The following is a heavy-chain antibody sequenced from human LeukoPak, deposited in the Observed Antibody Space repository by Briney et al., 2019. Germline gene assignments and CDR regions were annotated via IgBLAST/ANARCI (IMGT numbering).Heavy chain of an antibody. Sequence: GESLRLLCAASGFTFSTYNMNWVRQAPGKGLEWVSFISTSSSYIYYADSVKGRFTISRDNAKNSLFLQMNSLSAEDTAVYYCARMVGITKRNYINYSGHGNPVTVSS. CDR3: ARMVGITKRNYINY. J-gene: IGHJ4*01. CDR2: ISTSSSYI. D-gene: IGHD1-26*01. CDR1: GFTFSTYN. V-gene: IGHV3-21*01.